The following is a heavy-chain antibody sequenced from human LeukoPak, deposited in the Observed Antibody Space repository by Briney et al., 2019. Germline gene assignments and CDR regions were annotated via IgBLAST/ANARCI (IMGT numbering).Heavy chain of an antibody. D-gene: IGHD6-19*01. CDR1: GFTFDDYA. CDR3: AKVQISRRTAVAGTNAFDI. V-gene: IGHV3-9*01. Sequence: GGSLRLSCAASGFTFDDYAIHWVRQAPGKGLEWVSGINWNSGDIGYADSVKGRFTISRDNAKKSLHLQMNSLRAEDTALYYCAKVQISRRTAVAGTNAFDIWGQGTMVTVSS. CDR2: INWNSGDI. J-gene: IGHJ3*02.